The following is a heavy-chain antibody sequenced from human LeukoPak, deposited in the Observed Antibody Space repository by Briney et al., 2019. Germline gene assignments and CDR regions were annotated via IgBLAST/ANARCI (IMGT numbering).Heavy chain of an antibody. V-gene: IGHV3-48*04. CDR2: ISSSSSTI. J-gene: IGHJ4*02. Sequence: GGSLRLSCAASGFTFSSYWMSWVRQAPGKGLEWVSYISSSSSTIYYADSVKGRFTISRDNAKNSLYLQMNSLRAEDTAVYYCARDHYSGTDYWGQGTLVTVSS. D-gene: IGHD4-11*01. CDR3: ARDHYSGTDY. CDR1: GFTFSSYW.